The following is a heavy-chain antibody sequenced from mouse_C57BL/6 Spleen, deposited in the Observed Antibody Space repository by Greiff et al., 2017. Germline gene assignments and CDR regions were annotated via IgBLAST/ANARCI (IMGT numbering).Heavy chain of an antibody. CDR3: ARSGSSYYAMDY. Sequence: QIQLQQPGTELVKPGASVKLSCKASGYTFTSYWMHWVKQRPGQGLEWIGNINPSNGGTNYNEKFKSKATLTVDKSSSTAYMQLSSLTSEDSAVYYCARSGSSYYAMDYWGQGTSVTVSS. V-gene: IGHV1-53*01. CDR2: INPSNGGT. D-gene: IGHD1-1*01. CDR1: GYTFTSYW. J-gene: IGHJ4*01.